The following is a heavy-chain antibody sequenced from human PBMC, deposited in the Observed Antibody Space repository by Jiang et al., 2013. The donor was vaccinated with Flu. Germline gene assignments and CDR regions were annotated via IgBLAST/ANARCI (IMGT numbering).Heavy chain of an antibody. CDR2: INAGNGNT. J-gene: IGHJ4*02. CDR3: ARRGGGVGEFDY. D-gene: IGHD3-10*01. V-gene: IGHV1-3*01. Sequence: SVKVSCKASGYTFTNYAMHWVRQAPGQRLEWMGWINAGNGNTKSSQNFQGRVTITSDTSANTAYMELSSLRSEDTAVYYCARRGGGVGEFDYWGQGTLVTVSS. CDR1: GYTFTNYA.